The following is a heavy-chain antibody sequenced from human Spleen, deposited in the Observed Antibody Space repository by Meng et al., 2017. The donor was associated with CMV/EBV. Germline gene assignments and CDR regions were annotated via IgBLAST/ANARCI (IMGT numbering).Heavy chain of an antibody. J-gene: IGHJ4*02. CDR1: GFTYDDYG. V-gene: IGHV3-21*01. CDR2: ISSTGNYI. D-gene: IGHD6-19*01. Sequence: GGSLRLSCAASGFTYDDYGMTWVRQAPGKGLEWVSSISSTGNYIYYADSVKGRLTISRDNAKNSLYLQVNTLRAEDTAVYYCARDQWIDYWGQGTLVTVSS. CDR3: ARDQWIDY.